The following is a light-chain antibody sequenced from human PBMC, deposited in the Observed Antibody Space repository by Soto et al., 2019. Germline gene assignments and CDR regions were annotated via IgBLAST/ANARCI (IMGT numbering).Light chain of an antibody. V-gene: IGKV3-15*01. CDR2: GSS. CDR3: QQYNSWPPLT. CDR1: QSVRTK. J-gene: IGKJ5*01. Sequence: EIVMTQSPGTLSVSPGEGATLFCRASQSVRTKLAWYQQRGGQAPRLLMYGSSTRATGIPDRFSGSGSGTEFTLTISSLQSEDFAVYCCQQYNSWPPLTFGQGTRLEIK.